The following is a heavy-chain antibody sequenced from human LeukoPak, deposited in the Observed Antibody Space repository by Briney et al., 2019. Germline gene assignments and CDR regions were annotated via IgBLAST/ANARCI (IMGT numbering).Heavy chain of an antibody. V-gene: IGHV1-18*01. Sequence: GASVKVSCKASGYTFTSYGIGWVRQAPGQGLEWMGWISAYNGNTNYAQNLQGRVTMTTDTSTSTAYMELRSLRSDDTAVYYCARDPEATVVTPVDYWGQGTLVTVSS. J-gene: IGHJ4*02. D-gene: IGHD4-23*01. CDR1: GYTFTSYG. CDR2: ISAYNGNT. CDR3: ARDPEATVVTPVDY.